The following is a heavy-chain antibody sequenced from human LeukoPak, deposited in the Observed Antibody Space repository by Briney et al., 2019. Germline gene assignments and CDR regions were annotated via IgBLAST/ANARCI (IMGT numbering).Heavy chain of an antibody. CDR2: IKQDGSEK. Sequence: GGSLRLSCAASGFTFTSYNMNWVRQAPGKGLEWVANIKQDGSEKYYVDSVKGRFTISRDNAKNSLYLQMNTLRAEDTAVYYCARDKGDYYYYYMDVWGKGTTVTVSS. D-gene: IGHD3-10*01. V-gene: IGHV3-7*01. CDR1: GFTFTSYN. CDR3: ARDKGDYYYYYMDV. J-gene: IGHJ6*03.